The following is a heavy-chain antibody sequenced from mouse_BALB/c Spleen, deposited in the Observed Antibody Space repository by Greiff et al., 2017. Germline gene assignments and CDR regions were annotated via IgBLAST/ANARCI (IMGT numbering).Heavy chain of an antibody. Sequence: EVQLVESGGGLVQPGGSLKLSCAASGFTFSSYGMSWVRQTPDKRLELVATINSNGGSTYYPDSVKGRFTISRDNAKNTLYLQMSSLKSEDTAMYYCARDGGTYYRYDDAMDYWGQGTSVTVSS. CDR2: INSNGGST. D-gene: IGHD2-14*01. V-gene: IGHV5-6-3*01. CDR3: ARDGGTYYRYDDAMDY. J-gene: IGHJ4*01. CDR1: GFTFSSYG.